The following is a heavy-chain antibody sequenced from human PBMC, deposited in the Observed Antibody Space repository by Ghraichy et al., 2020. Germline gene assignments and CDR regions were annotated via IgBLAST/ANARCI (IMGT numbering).Heavy chain of an antibody. Sequence: GGSLRLSCAASGFTFSSYSMNWVRQAPGKGLEWVSSISSSSSYIYYADSVKGRFTISRDNAKNSLYLQMNSLRAEDTAVYYCARPNDYGDYVSYYYYGMDVWGQGTTVTVSS. V-gene: IGHV3-21*01. CDR2: ISSSSSYI. CDR1: GFTFSSYS. CDR3: ARPNDYGDYVSYYYYGMDV. D-gene: IGHD4-17*01. J-gene: IGHJ6*02.